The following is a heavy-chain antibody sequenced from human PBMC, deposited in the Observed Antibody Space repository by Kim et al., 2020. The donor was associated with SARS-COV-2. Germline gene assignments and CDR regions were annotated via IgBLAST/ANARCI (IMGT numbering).Heavy chain of an antibody. CDR2: INHSGST. V-gene: IGHV4-34*01. CDR1: GGSFSGYY. J-gene: IGHJ5*02. CDR3: ARGYWFDP. Sequence: SETLSLTCAVYGGSFSGYYWSWIRQPPGKGLEWIGEINHSGSTNYNPSLKSRVTISVDTSKNQFSLKLSSVTAADTAVYYCARGYWFDPWGQGTLVTVSS.